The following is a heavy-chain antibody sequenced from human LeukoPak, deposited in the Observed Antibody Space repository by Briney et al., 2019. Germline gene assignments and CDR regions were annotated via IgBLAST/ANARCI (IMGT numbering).Heavy chain of an antibody. Sequence: KPSQTLSLTCAVSGGSISSGGYYWSWIRQHPGKGLEWIGYIYYSGSTYYNPSLKSRVTISVDTSKNQFSLKLSSVTAADTAVYYCARGVPTNWLTDAFDIWGQGTMVTVSS. CDR2: IYYSGST. CDR1: GGSISSGGYY. CDR3: ARGVPTNWLTDAFDI. V-gene: IGHV4-31*11. D-gene: IGHD7-27*01. J-gene: IGHJ3*02.